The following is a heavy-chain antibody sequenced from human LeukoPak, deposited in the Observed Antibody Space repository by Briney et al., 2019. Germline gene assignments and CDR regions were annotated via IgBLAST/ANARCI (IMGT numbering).Heavy chain of an antibody. CDR3: ARVTGDLGVNHFGY. Sequence: ASVKVSCKASGYTFTSYGISWVRQAPGQGLEWMGWISAYNGNTNYAQKFQGRVTMTRDTSTSTVYMELSSLRSEDTAVYYCARVTGDLGVNHFGYWGQGILVTVSS. J-gene: IGHJ4*02. CDR1: GYTFTSYG. V-gene: IGHV1-18*01. D-gene: IGHD1-14*01. CDR2: ISAYNGNT.